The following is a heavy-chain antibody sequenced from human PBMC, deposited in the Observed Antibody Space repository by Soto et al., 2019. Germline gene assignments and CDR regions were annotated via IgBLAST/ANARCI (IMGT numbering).Heavy chain of an antibody. CDR2: IYPGDSDT. CDR1: GYSFTSYW. V-gene: IGHV5-51*01. Sequence: GESLKISCKGSGYSFTSYWIGWVRQMPGKGLEWMGIIYPGDSDTRYSPYFQGQVTISADKSISTAYLQWSSLKASDTAMYYCARHLSYYYYGMDVWGQGTTVTVSS. CDR3: ARHLSYYYYGMDV. J-gene: IGHJ6*02.